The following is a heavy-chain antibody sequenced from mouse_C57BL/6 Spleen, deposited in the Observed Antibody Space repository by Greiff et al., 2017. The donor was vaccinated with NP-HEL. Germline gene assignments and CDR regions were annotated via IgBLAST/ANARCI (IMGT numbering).Heavy chain of an antibody. V-gene: IGHV1-15*01. Sequence: QVQLQQSGAELVRPGASVTLSCKASGYTFTDYEMHWVKQTPVHGLDWIGAIDPETGGTAYNQKFKGKAILTADKSSSTAYMELRSLTSEDSAVYYCTRGGWPLDYWGQGTTLTVSS. CDR2: IDPETGGT. CDR1: GYTFTDYE. D-gene: IGHD2-3*01. J-gene: IGHJ2*01. CDR3: TRGGWPLDY.